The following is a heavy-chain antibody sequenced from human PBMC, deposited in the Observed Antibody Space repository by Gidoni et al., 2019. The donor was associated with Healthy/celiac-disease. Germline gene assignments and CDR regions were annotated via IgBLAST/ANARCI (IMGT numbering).Heavy chain of an antibody. CDR3: AREGFGWELGGYPRPHAFDI. CDR2: ISYDGSNK. J-gene: IGHJ3*02. Sequence: QVQLVESGGGVVQPGRSLRLSCAASGFTFSSYAMHWVRQAPGKGLECVAVISYDGSNKYYADSVKGRFTISRDNSKNTLYLQMNSLRAEDTAVYYCAREGFGWELGGYPRPHAFDIWGQGTMVTVSS. D-gene: IGHD1-26*01. V-gene: IGHV3-30*04. CDR1: GFTFSSYA.